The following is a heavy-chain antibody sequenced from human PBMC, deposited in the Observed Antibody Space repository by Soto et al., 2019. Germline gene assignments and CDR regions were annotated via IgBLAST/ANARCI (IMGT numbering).Heavy chain of an antibody. D-gene: IGHD2-15*01. CDR1: GFTFSNYA. V-gene: IGHV3-23*01. Sequence: EVQLLDSGGGLVQPGGSLRLSCAASGFTFSNYAISWVRQAPGKGLEWVSGISGSGGSTYYADSVKGRFNISRDNSKNTLSLQMNSLRAEDTAVYYCTKTRGYCSGGSCYSDYWGQGSLVTVSS. CDR3: TKTRGYCSGGSCYSDY. J-gene: IGHJ4*02. CDR2: ISGSGGST.